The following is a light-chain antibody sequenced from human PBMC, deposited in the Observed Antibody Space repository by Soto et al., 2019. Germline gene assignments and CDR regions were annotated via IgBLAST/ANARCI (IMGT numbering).Light chain of an antibody. CDR1: SSDVGSYNL. CDR3: CSYAGISTFDV. CDR2: GVN. Sequence: QSVLTQPASVSGSPGQSITISCTGTSSDVGSYNLVSWYQQHPGKAPKLMIYGVNKRPSGVSNRFSGSKSGNTASLTISGLQAEDEADYYCCSYAGISTFDVFGTGTKLTVL. V-gene: IGLV2-23*02. J-gene: IGLJ1*01.